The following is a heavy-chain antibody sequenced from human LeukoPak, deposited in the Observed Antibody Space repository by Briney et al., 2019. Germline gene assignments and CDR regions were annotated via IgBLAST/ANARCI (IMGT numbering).Heavy chain of an antibody. CDR1: GFTFSSYG. J-gene: IGHJ3*02. CDR3: ARDCSSTSCSGAFDI. D-gene: IGHD2-2*01. V-gene: IGHV3-33*01. Sequence: GRSLRLSCAVSGFTFSSYGMHWVRQAPGKGLEWVSSIWSDGSNKYYADSVKGRFTISRDNSRNTLSLQMNSLRAEDTAVYYCARDCSSTSCSGAFDIWGQGTMVTVSS. CDR2: IWSDGSNK.